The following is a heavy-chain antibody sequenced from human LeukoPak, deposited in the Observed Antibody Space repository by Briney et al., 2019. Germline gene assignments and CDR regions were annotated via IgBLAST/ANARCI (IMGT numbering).Heavy chain of an antibody. CDR2: IIPIFGTA. V-gene: IGHV1-69*13. CDR3: ARARDDYGEYHAFDI. Sequence: SVKVSCKPSGGTFSSYAISWVRQAPGQGLEWMGRIIPIFGTANYAQKFQGSVTITQDQCTSTAYIEQSSLRSEDTAVYYCARARDDYGEYHAFDIWGQGTMVTVSS. CDR1: GGTFSSYA. D-gene: IGHD4-17*01. J-gene: IGHJ3*02.